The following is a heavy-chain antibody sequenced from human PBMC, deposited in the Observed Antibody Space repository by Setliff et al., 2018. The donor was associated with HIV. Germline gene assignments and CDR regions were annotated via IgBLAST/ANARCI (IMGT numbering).Heavy chain of an antibody. V-gene: IGHV3-48*03. CDR2: ISSSGSTI. J-gene: IGHJ6*03. Sequence: PGGSLRLSCAASGFTFSSYEMNWVRQAPGKGLEWVSYISSSGSTIYYADSVKGRFTISRDDSENSLYLQMNSLKTEDTAVYYCARGRLLWSGSYYYYYMDVWGKGTTVTVSS. CDR3: ARGRLLWSGSYYYYYMDV. D-gene: IGHD3-10*01. CDR1: GFTFSSYE.